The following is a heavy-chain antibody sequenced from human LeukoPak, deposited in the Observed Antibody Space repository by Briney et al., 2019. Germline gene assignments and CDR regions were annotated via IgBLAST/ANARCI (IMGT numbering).Heavy chain of an antibody. CDR3: ARGPLGYCSSTSCYYYYGMDV. Sequence: SETLSLTCTVSGGSISSYYWSWIRQPPGKGLEWIGEINHSGSTNYNPSLKSRVTISVDTSKNQFSLKLSSVTAADTAVYYCARGPLGYCSSTSCYYYYGMDVWGQGTTVTVSS. D-gene: IGHD2-2*01. J-gene: IGHJ6*02. CDR2: INHSGST. V-gene: IGHV4-34*01. CDR1: GGSISSYY.